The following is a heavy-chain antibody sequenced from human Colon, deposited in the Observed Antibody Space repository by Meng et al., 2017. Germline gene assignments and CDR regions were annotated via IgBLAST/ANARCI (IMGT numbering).Heavy chain of an antibody. CDR1: GDPFTNDG. CDR2: ITAHSGST. D-gene: IGHD5-18*01. J-gene: IGHJ4*02. V-gene: IGHV1-18*01. Sequence: QVQLVQSAAEVKQPGASVKVSGKASGDPFTNDGISWVRQAPGQGLEWVGWITAHSGSTNYAQKFQGRVTMTTDTSTNTAYMELRSLGSDDTAVYYCARDQKYSFGTYFFDFWGQGTLVTVSS. CDR3: ARDQKYSFGTYFFDF.